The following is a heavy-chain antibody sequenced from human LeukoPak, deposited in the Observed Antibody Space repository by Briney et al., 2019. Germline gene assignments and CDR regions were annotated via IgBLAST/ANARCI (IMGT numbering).Heavy chain of an antibody. CDR2: IYHSGST. CDR1: GGSISSSNW. D-gene: IGHD6-19*01. Sequence: PSETLSLTCAVSGGSISSSNWWSWVRQPPGKGLEWIGEIYHSGSTNYNPSLKSRVTISVDKSKNQFSLKLSSVTAADTAVYYCARQVGSGWYPLDYWGQGTLVTVSS. V-gene: IGHV4-4*02. CDR3: ARQVGSGWYPLDY. J-gene: IGHJ4*02.